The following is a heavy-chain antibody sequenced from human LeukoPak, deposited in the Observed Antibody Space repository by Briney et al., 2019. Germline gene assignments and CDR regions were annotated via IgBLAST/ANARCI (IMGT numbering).Heavy chain of an antibody. CDR1: GFTFSSYA. CDR3: ASLYCSRTSCYFLDP. D-gene: IGHD2-2*01. CDR2: ISYDGSNK. J-gene: IGHJ5*02. Sequence: GGSLRLSCAASGFTFSSYAMHWVRQAPGKGLEWVAVISYDGSNKYYADSVKGRFTISRDNSKNTLYLQMNSLRAEDTAVYYCASLYCSRTSCYFLDPWGQGTLVIVSS. V-gene: IGHV3-30*04.